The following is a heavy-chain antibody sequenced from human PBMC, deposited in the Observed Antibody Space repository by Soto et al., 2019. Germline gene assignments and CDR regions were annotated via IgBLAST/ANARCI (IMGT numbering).Heavy chain of an antibody. Sequence: QAQLVESGGGVVQPGRSLRLSCAASGFAFSSYGMHWVRQAPGTGLEGVAVISYDGSLQHYADSVKGRFTSSRDNSQNMVLMQMSSLRAEDTAVYYWVSDRGYGHASVPYSWGQGTLVSVSS. CDR1: GFAFSSYG. D-gene: IGHD5-18*01. J-gene: IGHJ4*02. V-gene: IGHV3-30*03. CDR2: ISYDGSLQ. CDR3: VSDRGYGHASVPYS.